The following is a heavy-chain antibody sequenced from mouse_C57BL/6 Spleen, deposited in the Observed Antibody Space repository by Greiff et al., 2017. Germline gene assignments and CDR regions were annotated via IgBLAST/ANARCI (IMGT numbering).Heavy chain of an antibody. CDR2: IYPRSGNT. D-gene: IGHD3-2*02. J-gene: IGHJ2*01. Sequence: VQLVESGAELARPGASVTLSCKASGYTFTSYGISWVKQRTGQGLEWIGEIYPRSGNTYYNEKFKGKATLTADKSSSTAYMELRSLTSEDSAVYFCARSETSSGSYFDYWGQGTTLTVSS. CDR3: ARSETSSGSYFDY. V-gene: IGHV1-81*01. CDR1: GYTFTSYG.